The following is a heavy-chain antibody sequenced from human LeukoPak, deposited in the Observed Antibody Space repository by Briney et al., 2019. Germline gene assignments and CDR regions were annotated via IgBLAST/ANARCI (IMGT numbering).Heavy chain of an antibody. CDR2: INPNSGET. CDR1: GYTFTSYA. D-gene: IGHD2-21*01. Sequence: ASVKVSCKASGYTFTSYAMNWVRQAPGQGLEWMGWINPNSGETKYPQKFLGRLTLTRDTSISTAYMEMSSLTSDDTAVYYCTTSGGDDWGQGTLVTVST. CDR3: TTSGGDD. V-gene: IGHV1-2*02. J-gene: IGHJ1*01.